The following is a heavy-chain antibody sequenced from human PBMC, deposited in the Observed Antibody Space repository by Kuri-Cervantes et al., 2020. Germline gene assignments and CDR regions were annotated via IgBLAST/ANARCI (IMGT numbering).Heavy chain of an antibody. CDR1: GFTFSSYG. J-gene: IGHJ4*02. CDR2: ISYDGSSK. D-gene: IGHD1-26*01. CDR3: ARDRVVGGTD. Sequence: LSLTCAASGFTFSSYGMHWVRQAPGKGLEWMAIISYDGSSKYYADSVKGRFTISRDNSKNTLSLQMNSLRAEDTAMYYCARDRVVGGTDWGQGTLVTVSS. V-gene: IGHV3-30*03.